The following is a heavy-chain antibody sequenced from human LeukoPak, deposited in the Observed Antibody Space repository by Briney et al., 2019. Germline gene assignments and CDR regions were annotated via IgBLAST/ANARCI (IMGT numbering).Heavy chain of an antibody. V-gene: IGHV3-30*04. CDR3: TKASAARCIGVFCYPFDH. CDR2: ISYDGSNE. CDR1: GFTFSSYV. D-gene: IGHD2-15*01. Sequence: GGSLRLSCAASGFTFSSYVMHWVRQAPGKGLEWVAIISYDGSNEYYADSVKGRFTISRDNSKNILYLQMNSLRVEDTAVYYCTKASAARCIGVFCYPFDHWGQGTLVTVSS. J-gene: IGHJ4*02.